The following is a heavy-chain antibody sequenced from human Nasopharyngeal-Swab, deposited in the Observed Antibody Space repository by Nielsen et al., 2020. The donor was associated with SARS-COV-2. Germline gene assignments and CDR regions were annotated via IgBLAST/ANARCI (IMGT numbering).Heavy chain of an antibody. CDR2: IYYSGST. CDR1: GDSISSSSYY. V-gene: IGHV4-39*01. Sequence: SETLSLTCTVSGDSISSSSYYWGWIRQPPGKGLEWIGSIYYSGSTYYNPSLKSRLTISVDTSKNQFSLKLSSVTAADTAVYYCARQGGYSSSWYPGAVDYWGQGILVTVSS. CDR3: ARQGGYSSSWYPGAVDY. D-gene: IGHD6-13*01. J-gene: IGHJ4*02.